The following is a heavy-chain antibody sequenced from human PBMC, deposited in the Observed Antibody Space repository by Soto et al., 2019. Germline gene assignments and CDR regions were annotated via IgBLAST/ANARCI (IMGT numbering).Heavy chain of an antibody. CDR1: GYTFTGYY. V-gene: IGHV1-2*02. CDR3: ARQPADIGQARIFGVVILPSDYYDGMDV. J-gene: IGHJ6*02. D-gene: IGHD3-3*01. Sequence: ASVKVSCKASGYTFTGYYIHWVRQAPGQGLEWMGWINPNSGGTNYAQKFQGRATMTRDTSISTAYMELSRLRSDDTAVYYCARQPADIGQARIFGVVILPSDYYDGMDVWGQGTTVTVSS. CDR2: INPNSGGT.